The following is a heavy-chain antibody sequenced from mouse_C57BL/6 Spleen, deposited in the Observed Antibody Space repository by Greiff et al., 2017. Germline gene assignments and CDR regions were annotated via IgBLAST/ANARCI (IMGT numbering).Heavy chain of an antibody. CDR3: ARDYYGSSPLGY. CDR2: ISSGSSTI. CDR1: GFTFSDYG. V-gene: IGHV5-17*01. Sequence: EVQRVESGGGLVKPGGSLKLSCAASGFTFSDYGMHWVRQAPEKGLEWVAYISSGSSTIYYADTVKGRFPISRDNAKNTLFQQMTSLRSEDTAMYYCARDYYGSSPLGYWGQGTTLTVSS. D-gene: IGHD1-1*01. J-gene: IGHJ2*01.